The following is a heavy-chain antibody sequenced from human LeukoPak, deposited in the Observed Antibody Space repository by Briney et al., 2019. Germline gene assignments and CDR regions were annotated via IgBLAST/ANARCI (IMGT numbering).Heavy chain of an antibody. D-gene: IGHD3-22*01. CDR3: AKERYYDSSGPFDY. CDR2: ISSTTGYT. CDR1: GFTFSDYY. V-gene: IGHV3-11*05. J-gene: IGHJ4*02. Sequence: GGSLRLSSAASGFTFSDYYMSWIRQAPGKGLEWVSYISSTTGYTNYADSVKGRFTISRDNAKNSLYLQMNSLRAEDTAVYYCAKERYYDSSGPFDYWGQGTLVTVSS.